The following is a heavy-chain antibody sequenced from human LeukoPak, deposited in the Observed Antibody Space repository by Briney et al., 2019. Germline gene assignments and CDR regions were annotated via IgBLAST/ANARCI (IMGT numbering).Heavy chain of an antibody. CDR1: GYSFTSYW. J-gene: IGHJ2*01. CDR3: ARQIAEVGTSRYLDI. D-gene: IGHD6-13*01. Sequence: GESLKISCKGSGYSFTSYWIAWVRRMPGKGLEYMGVIYPDDSDTRYSPSFQGQVTISADKSISTAHLQWSSLKASDTAMYYCARQIAEVGTSRYLDIWGRGTLVTVSS. V-gene: IGHV5-51*01. CDR2: IYPDDSDT.